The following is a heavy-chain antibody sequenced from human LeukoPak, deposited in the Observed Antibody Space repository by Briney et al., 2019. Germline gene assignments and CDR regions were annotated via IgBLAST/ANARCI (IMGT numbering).Heavy chain of an antibody. J-gene: IGHJ4*02. V-gene: IGHV4-59*08. CDR2: IYYSGST. Sequence: EASETLSLTCTVSGGSISSYYWSWIRQPPGKGLEWIGYIYYSGSTNYNPSLKSRVTLSVDTSKNQFSLRLSSVTAADTAVYYCARLPLRSHFDYWGQGTLVTVSS. CDR1: GGSISSYY. CDR3: ARLPLRSHFDY.